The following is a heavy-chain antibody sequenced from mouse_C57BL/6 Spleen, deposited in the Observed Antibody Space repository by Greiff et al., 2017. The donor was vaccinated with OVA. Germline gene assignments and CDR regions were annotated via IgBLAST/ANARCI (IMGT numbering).Heavy chain of an antibody. D-gene: IGHD2-4*01. CDR3: TRSGDYDVIYYAMDY. J-gene: IGHJ4*01. V-gene: IGHV1-5*01. Sequence: EVQVVESGTVLARPGASVKMSCKTSGYTFTSYWMHWVKQRPGQGLEWIGAIYPGNSDTSYNQKFKGKAKLTAVTSASTAYMELSSLTNEDSAVYYCTRSGDYDVIYYAMDYWGQGTSVTVSS. CDR1: GYTFTSYW. CDR2: IYPGNSDT.